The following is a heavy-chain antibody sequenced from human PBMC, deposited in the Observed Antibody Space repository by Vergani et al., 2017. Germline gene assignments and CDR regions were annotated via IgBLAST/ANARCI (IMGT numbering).Heavy chain of an antibody. CDR3: ATIGYRRWGYYFDY. J-gene: IGHJ4*02. V-gene: IGHV4-4*03. CDR1: GDSISSNNC. D-gene: IGHD2-2*02. CDR2: ICHTEDT. Sequence: QVQLQESGPGLVTPPGTLSLTCAVSGDSISSNNCWTWVRQPPGKGLEWIGEICHTEDTKYSPSLKSRVTVSVDQSRNLFSLRLNSVTAADTAVYYCATIGYRRWGYYFDYCGPGFLVTVSS.